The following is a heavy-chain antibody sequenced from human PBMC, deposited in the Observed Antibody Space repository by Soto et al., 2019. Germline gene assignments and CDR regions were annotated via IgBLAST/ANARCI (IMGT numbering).Heavy chain of an antibody. J-gene: IGHJ4*02. CDR3: SILEGA. Sequence: EVQLVESGGGLVQPGGSLTLSCAVSGVTFSDHYMEWVRQAPGKGLEWVARSRNKAKSYSTDFAASVKGRFTISRDESKNSLYLQMNSLQTEDTAVYYCSILEGAWGQGTLVTVSS. CDR1: GVTFSDHY. CDR2: SRNKAKSYST. V-gene: IGHV3-72*01. D-gene: IGHD1-26*01.